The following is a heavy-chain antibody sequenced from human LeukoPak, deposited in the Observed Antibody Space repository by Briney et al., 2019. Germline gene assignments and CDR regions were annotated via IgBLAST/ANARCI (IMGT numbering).Heavy chain of an antibody. CDR3: VRDQVAGTEH. CDR2: ITSGSSGST. D-gene: IGHD6-19*01. J-gene: IGHJ4*02. CDR1: GFTFSSYG. Sequence: GGSLRLSCAASGFTFSSYGMSWVRQAPGKGLEWVSVITSGSSGSTYYADSVKGRFTVSRDNSKSTLYLKMDSLRAEDTAVYYCVRDQVAGTEHWGQGTLVTVSS. V-gene: IGHV3-23*01.